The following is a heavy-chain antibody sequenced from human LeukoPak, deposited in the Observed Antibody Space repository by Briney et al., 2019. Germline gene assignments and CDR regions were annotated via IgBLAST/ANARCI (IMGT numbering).Heavy chain of an antibody. CDR3: ARRPYCSSTGCYGAYYFDY. V-gene: IGHV3-30*03. CDR2: ISYDGSNK. J-gene: IGHJ4*02. Sequence: GGSLRLSCAASGFTFSSYGMHWVRQAPGKGLEWVAVISYDGSNKYYADSVKGRFTISRDNSKNTLYLQMNSLRAEGTAVYYCARRPYCSSTGCYGAYYFDYWGQGTLVTVSS. D-gene: IGHD2-2*01. CDR1: GFTFSSYG.